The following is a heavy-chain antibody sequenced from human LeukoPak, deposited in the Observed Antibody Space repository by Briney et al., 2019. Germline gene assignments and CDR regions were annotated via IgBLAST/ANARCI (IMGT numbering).Heavy chain of an antibody. V-gene: IGHV3-21*01. D-gene: IGHD3/OR15-3a*01. CDR1: GFTFSSYS. J-gene: IGHJ4*02. Sequence: SGGSLRLSCAASGFTFSSYSMNWVRQAPGKGLEWVSSITSSSSYIYYADSVKGRFTISRDNAKNSLYLQMNSLRAEDTAVYYCVRDYRTGYSCFDSWGQGTLVTVSS. CDR2: ITSSSSYI. CDR3: VRDYRTGYSCFDS.